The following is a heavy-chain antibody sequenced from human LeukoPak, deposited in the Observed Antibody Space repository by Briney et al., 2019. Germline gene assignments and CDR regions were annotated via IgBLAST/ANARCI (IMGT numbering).Heavy chain of an antibody. CDR3: ARPSNYDFWSGYYFDY. Sequence: PSETLSLTCAVYGGSFSGYYWSWIRQPPGKGLEWIGEINHSGSTNYNPSLKSRVTISVDTSKNQLSLKLSSVTAADTAVYYCARPSNYDFWSGYYFDYWGQGTLVTVSS. CDR2: INHSGST. D-gene: IGHD3-3*01. CDR1: GGSFSGYY. V-gene: IGHV4-34*01. J-gene: IGHJ4*02.